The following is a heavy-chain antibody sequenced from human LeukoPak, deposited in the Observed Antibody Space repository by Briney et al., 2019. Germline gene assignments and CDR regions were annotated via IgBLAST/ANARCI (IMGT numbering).Heavy chain of an antibody. Sequence: GGSLRLSCAASGFTFSNYGMHWDRQAPGKGLEWVAVISYDGSNKYYADSVKGRFTISRDNSKNTLYLQMNSLRAEDTAVYYCAKLVEDSSGYYYGPRDYWGQGALVTVSS. CDR1: GFTFSNYG. V-gene: IGHV3-30*18. D-gene: IGHD3-22*01. CDR2: ISYDGSNK. CDR3: AKLVEDSSGYYYGPRDY. J-gene: IGHJ4*02.